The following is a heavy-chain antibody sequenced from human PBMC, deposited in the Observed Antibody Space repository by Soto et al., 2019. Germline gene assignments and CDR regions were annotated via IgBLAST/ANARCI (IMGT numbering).Heavy chain of an antibody. J-gene: IGHJ4*01. CDR2: ISAHNGNT. V-gene: IGHV1-18*01. CDR3: ARGGYGDY. CDR1: GYTFTSYG. D-gene: IGHD1-1*01. Sequence: QVHLVQSGAEVKKPGASVKVSCKCSGYTFTSYGITWVRQAPGQGLEWMGWISAHNGNTDYAQNLQGRGTVTRDTSTRTAFMEPGRLGSYDTAGDYCARGGYGDYWGQGALVTVSS.